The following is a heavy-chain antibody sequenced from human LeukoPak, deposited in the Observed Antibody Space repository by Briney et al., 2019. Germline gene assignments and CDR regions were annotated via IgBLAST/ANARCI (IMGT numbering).Heavy chain of an antibody. D-gene: IGHD6-6*01. J-gene: IGHJ6*03. Sequence: SVKVSCKASGGTFSSYAISWVRQAPEQGLEWMGGIIPIFGTANYAQKFQGRVTITTDESTSTAYMELSSLRSEDTAVYYCARGYPARQSNHYYYYMDVWGKGTTVTVSS. CDR3: ARGYPARQSNHYYYYMDV. CDR1: GGTFSSYA. CDR2: IIPIFGTA. V-gene: IGHV1-69*05.